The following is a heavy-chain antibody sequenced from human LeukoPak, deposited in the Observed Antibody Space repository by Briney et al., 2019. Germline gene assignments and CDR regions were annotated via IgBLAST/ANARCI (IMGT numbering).Heavy chain of an antibody. CDR2: INSDGSST. Sequence: GGSLRLSCAASGFIFSNYWMHWVRQAPGKGLVWVSRINSDGSSTTYAESVKGRFTISRDNAKNTLYLQMNSLRAEDTAVYYCAKKPPGDFWSGYFDYWGQGTLVTVPS. D-gene: IGHD3-3*01. J-gene: IGHJ4*02. V-gene: IGHV3-74*01. CDR3: AKKPPGDFWSGYFDY. CDR1: GFIFSNYW.